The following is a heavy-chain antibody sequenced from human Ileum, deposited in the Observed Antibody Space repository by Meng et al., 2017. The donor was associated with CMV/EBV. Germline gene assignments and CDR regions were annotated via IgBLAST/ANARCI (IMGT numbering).Heavy chain of an antibody. Sequence: RLQGSGPGLVKPSETVSLTCNVSRGSMISSSYYWGWIRQPPGKGLEWIGSFYYGGGTYYNPSLKSRVTLSVDASKNQFSLKLSSVTAADTAVYFCAGELWSLYYFDYWGPGILVTVSS. CDR1: RGSMISSSYY. CDR2: FYYGGGT. CDR3: AGELWSLYYFDY. V-gene: IGHV4-39*07. D-gene: IGHD5-18*01. J-gene: IGHJ4*02.